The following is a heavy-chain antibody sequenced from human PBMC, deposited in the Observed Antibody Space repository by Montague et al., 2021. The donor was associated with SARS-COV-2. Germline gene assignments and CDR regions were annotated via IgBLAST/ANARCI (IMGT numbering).Heavy chain of an antibody. CDR3: ARQPTRGITIFGVVTDYGMDV. J-gene: IGHJ6*02. CDR2: IYYSGST. CDR1: GGSISSSSYY. Sequence: SETLSLTCTVSGGSISSSSYYWGWIRQPPGKGLEWIGYIYYSGSTYYNPSLKSRVTIFVGTSKNQFSLKLSSVTAADTAVHYCARQPTRGITIFGVVTDYGMDVWGQGTTVTVSS. V-gene: IGHV4-39*01. D-gene: IGHD3-3*01.